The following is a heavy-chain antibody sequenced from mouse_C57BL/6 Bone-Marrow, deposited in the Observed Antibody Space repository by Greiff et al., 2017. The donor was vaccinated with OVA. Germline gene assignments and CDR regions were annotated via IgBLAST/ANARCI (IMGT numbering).Heavy chain of an antibody. V-gene: IGHV1-55*01. CDR1: GYTFTSYW. J-gene: IGHJ2*01. CDR3: ARETAQATDFDY. CDR2: IYPGSGST. D-gene: IGHD3-2*02. Sequence: LVESGAELVKPGASVKMSCKASGYTFTSYWITWVKQRPGQGLEWIGDIYPGSGSTNYNEKFKSKATLTVDTSSSTAYMQLSSLTSEDSAVYYCARETAQATDFDYWGQGTTLTVSS.